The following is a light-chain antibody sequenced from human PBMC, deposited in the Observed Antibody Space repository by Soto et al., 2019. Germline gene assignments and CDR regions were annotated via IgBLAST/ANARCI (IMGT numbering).Light chain of an antibody. CDR1: QSVRSNY. Sequence: EIVLTQSPGTLSLSPGERATLSCRASQSVRSNYLAWYQQKPGQAPRRLIYGASSRATGIPDRFSGTGSGTDFTLTITRLEPEDFAVYYCQQYGTSPRTFGHGTKVEIK. J-gene: IGKJ1*01. V-gene: IGKV3-20*01. CDR2: GAS. CDR3: QQYGTSPRT.